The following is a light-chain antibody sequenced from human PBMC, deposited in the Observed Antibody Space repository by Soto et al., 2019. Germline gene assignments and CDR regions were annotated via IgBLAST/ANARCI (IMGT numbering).Light chain of an antibody. Sequence: EIVMTQSPATLSVSPWERATLSCRASQSVSSNLAWYQQKPGQAPRLLIYGASTRATGIPARFSGSGSGTEFTLTISSLQFEDFAVYYCQQYNNWSKWTFGQGTKVDI. CDR2: GAS. J-gene: IGKJ1*01. CDR1: QSVSSN. V-gene: IGKV3-15*01. CDR3: QQYNNWSKWT.